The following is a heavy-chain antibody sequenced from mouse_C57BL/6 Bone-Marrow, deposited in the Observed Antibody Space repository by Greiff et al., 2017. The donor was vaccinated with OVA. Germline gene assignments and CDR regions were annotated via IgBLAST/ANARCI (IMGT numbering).Heavy chain of an antibody. Sequence: DVKLVESEGGLVQPGSSMKLSCTASGFTFSDYYMAWVRQVPEKGLEWVANINYDGSSTYYLDSLKSRFIISRDNAKNILYLQMSSLKSEDTATYYCAREGGYGYDEAWFAYWGQGTLVTVSA. J-gene: IGHJ3*01. CDR2: INYDGSST. V-gene: IGHV5-16*01. D-gene: IGHD2-2*01. CDR1: GFTFSDYY. CDR3: AREGGYGYDEAWFAY.